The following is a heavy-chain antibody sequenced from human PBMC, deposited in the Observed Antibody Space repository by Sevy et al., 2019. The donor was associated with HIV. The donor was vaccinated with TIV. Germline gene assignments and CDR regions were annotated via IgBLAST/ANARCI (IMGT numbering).Heavy chain of an antibody. CDR2: IGSSRGPK. Sequence: GGSLRLSCAASGFTFSIYSMNWVRQAPGKGLEWVSFIGSSRGPKYYADSVKGRFTISRDNAKNSLYLQMNSLRDEDTAVYYCARDVGDSSGYYNWFDPWGQGTLVTVSS. CDR1: GFTFSIYS. J-gene: IGHJ5*02. CDR3: ARDVGDSSGYYNWFDP. D-gene: IGHD3-22*01. V-gene: IGHV3-48*02.